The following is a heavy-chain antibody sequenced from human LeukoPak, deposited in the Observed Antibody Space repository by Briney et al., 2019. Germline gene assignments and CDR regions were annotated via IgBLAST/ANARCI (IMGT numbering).Heavy chain of an antibody. D-gene: IGHD2-15*01. J-gene: IGHJ6*03. V-gene: IGHV1-69*06. CDR2: IIPIFGTA. CDR1: GGTFSSYA. CDR3: ARGGVVVAASYYYYMDV. Sequence: SVKVSCKASGGTFSSYAISWVRQAPGQGLEWMGGIIPIFGTANYAQKFQGRVTITADKSTSTAYMELSSLRSEDTAVYYCARGGVVVAASYYYYMDVWGKGTTVTVSS.